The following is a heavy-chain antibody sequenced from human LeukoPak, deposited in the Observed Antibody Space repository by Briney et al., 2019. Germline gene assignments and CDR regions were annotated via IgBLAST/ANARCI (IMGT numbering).Heavy chain of an antibody. Sequence: APVKLSCKTSGSRFTNFDINWVRQAPGQGLEWMGWMNPDTGNTGYAQKFQGRVSMSGDTSISTACMVLSSLRSDDTAVYFWARGPRESSSSDYWGKGTLVSVSS. V-gene: IGHV1-8*01. CDR1: GSRFTNFD. J-gene: IGHJ4*02. CDR3: ARGPRESSSSDY. CDR2: MNPDTGNT. D-gene: IGHD6-13*01.